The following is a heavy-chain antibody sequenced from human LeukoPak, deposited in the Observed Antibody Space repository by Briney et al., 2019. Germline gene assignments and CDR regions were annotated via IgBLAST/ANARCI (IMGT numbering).Heavy chain of an antibody. Sequence: PGGSLRLSCAASGFAFSSYGMHWVRQAPGKGLEWVAVISYDGSNKYYADSVKGRFTNSRDNSKNTLYLQMNSLRAEDTAVYYCARTSITGITDYYYMDVWGKGTTVTVSS. CDR1: GFAFSSYG. J-gene: IGHJ6*03. CDR3: ARTSITGITDYYYMDV. D-gene: IGHD1-20*01. CDR2: ISYDGSNK. V-gene: IGHV3-30*19.